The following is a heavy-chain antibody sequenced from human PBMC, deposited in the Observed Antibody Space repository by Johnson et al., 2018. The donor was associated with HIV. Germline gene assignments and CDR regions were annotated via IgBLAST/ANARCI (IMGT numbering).Heavy chain of an antibody. V-gene: IGHV3-30*02. Sequence: HVQLAESGGGVVQPGGSLTLSCAASGFTFSSHGMHWVRQAPGKALEWVAFIPYDGSNKYYADSVQGRFTISRDNSKNTLYLQMGSLRVEDMATYYCARARAKVVAGLDAFDIWGQGTMVTVSS. J-gene: IGHJ3*02. CDR1: GFTFSSHG. D-gene: IGHD6-19*01. CDR3: ARARAKVVAGLDAFDI. CDR2: IPYDGSNK.